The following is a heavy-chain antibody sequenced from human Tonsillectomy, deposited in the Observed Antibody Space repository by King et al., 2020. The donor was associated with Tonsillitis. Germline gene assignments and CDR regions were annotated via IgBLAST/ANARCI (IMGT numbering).Heavy chain of an antibody. Sequence: AQLVQSGAEVKKPGESLKISCKGSGYSFINYWIGWVRQMPGKGLEWMGIIYPGDSDTRYSPSFQGQVTISADKSSSTAYLQWSSLKASDTAMYYCARRPRGFCSNGGCSTGYSSGWSNGYFDYWGQGTLVTVSS. CDR1: GYSFINYW. D-gene: IGHD6-19*01. J-gene: IGHJ4*02. CDR3: ARRPRGFCSNGGCSTGYSSGWSNGYFDY. V-gene: IGHV5-51*01. CDR2: IYPGDSDT.